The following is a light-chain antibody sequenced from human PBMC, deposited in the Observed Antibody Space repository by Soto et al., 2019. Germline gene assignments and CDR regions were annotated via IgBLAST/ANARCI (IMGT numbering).Light chain of an antibody. CDR1: HSNIGTKA. Sequence: QSVLTQPPSACGTPGQRVTISCSGSHSNIGTKAVKWFQQVPGAAPKSLIYKTDQRPSGVPDRFSGSKSGTSASLAISGLQPEDEADYYCASWDDSLNGVVFGGGTKVTVL. CDR2: KTD. CDR3: ASWDDSLNGVV. J-gene: IGLJ3*02. V-gene: IGLV1-44*01.